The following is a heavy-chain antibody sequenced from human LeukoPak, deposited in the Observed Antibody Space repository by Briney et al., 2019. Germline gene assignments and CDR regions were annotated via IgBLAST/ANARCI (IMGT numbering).Heavy chain of an antibody. J-gene: IGHJ6*02. CDR2: INHSGST. V-gene: IGHV4-34*01. D-gene: IGHD3-22*01. CDR1: GGSFSGYY. CDR3: AREEEGGGYYATPDSYGMDV. Sequence: SETLSLTCAVYGGSFSGYYWSWIRQPPGKGLEWIGEINHSGSTNYNPSLKSRVTISVDTSKNQFSLKLSSVTAADTAVYYCAREEEGGGYYATPDSYGMDVWGQGTTVTVSS.